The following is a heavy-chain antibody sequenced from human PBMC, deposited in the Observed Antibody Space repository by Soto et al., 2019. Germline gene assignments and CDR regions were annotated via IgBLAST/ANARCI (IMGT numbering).Heavy chain of an antibody. D-gene: IGHD4-17*01. CDR1: GYTFTTYG. Sequence: VASVKVSCKASGYTFTTYGITWVRQAPGQGLEWMGWISAYNVNTNYVQNLQGRVTMTTDTSTSTAYMELRSLRSDDTAVYYCARVKITVTKGAFDIWGQGTRVTVSS. CDR3: ARVKITVTKGAFDI. J-gene: IGHJ3*02. CDR2: ISAYNVNT. V-gene: IGHV1-18*01.